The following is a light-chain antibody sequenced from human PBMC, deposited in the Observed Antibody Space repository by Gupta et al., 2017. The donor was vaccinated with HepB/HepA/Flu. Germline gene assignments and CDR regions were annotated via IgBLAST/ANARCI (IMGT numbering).Light chain of an antibody. CDR3: QSYDRSLSGWV. V-gene: IGLV1-40*01. CDR2: DNN. CDR1: GSNIGSHYV. J-gene: IGLJ3*02. Sequence: QSVLTQPHSVSEAPGQRVIISCTGSGSNIGSHYVVHWYQHLPGTAPKLLIFDNNNRPSGVPGRFSGSKSGASASLAITGLQADDEAVYFCQSYDRSLSGWVFGGGTKLTVL.